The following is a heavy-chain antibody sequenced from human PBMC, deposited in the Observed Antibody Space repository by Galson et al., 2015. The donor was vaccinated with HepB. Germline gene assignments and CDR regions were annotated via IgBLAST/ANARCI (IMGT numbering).Heavy chain of an antibody. CDR1: GGTFSSYA. CDR2: IIPIFGTA. Sequence: SVKVSCKASGGTFSSYAISWVRQAPGQGLEWMGGIIPIFGTANYAQKFQGRVTITADESTSTAYMELSSLRSEDTAVYYCASGYYYDSSGYYYIGYFDYWGQGTLVTVSS. D-gene: IGHD3-22*01. V-gene: IGHV1-69*13. CDR3: ASGYYYDSSGYYYIGYFDY. J-gene: IGHJ4*02.